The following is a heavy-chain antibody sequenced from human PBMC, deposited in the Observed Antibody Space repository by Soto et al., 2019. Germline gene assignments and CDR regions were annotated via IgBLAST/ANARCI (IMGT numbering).Heavy chain of an antibody. Sequence: GASVKVSCKASGYTFTSYYMHWVRQAPGQGLEWMGIINPSGGSTSYAQKFQGRVTMTRDTSTSTVYMELSSLRSEDTAVYYCAREKRGYSGATYYYDSSGYYRYFDYRGQGTLVTVSS. CDR1: GYTFTSYY. CDR3: AREKRGYSGATYYYDSSGYYRYFDY. V-gene: IGHV1-46*01. D-gene: IGHD3-22*01. CDR2: INPSGGST. J-gene: IGHJ4*02.